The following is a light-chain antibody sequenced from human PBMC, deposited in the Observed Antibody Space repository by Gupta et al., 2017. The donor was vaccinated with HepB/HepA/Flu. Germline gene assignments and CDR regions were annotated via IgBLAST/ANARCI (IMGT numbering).Light chain of an antibody. CDR2: WAS. CDR3: QQYYTTPIT. V-gene: IGKV4-1*01. CDR1: QSVLYSSDNKNY. Sequence: DIVMTQSPDSLAVPLGERATINCKSSQSVLYSSDNKNYLAWYQQKPGQPPKLLIYWASTRKSGVPDRFSGSGSGTDFTLTISSLQAEDVAVYYCQQYYTTPITFGQGTRLEIK. J-gene: IGKJ5*01.